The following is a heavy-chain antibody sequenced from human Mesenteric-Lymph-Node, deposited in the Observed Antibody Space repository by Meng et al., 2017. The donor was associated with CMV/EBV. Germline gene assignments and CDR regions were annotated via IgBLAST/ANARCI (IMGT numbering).Heavy chain of an antibody. J-gene: IGHJ2*01. CDR3: ARRNMVRGVVNWYFDL. V-gene: IGHV4-34*01. CDR1: CASLSGYY. CDR2: INHSGST. Sequence: YCASLSGYYWNWIRQPPAKGLEWIGEINHSGSTNYNPSLKSRATISVDTSKNQFSLKLSSVTAADTAVYYCARRNMVRGVVNWYFDLWGRGILVTVSS. D-gene: IGHD3-10*01.